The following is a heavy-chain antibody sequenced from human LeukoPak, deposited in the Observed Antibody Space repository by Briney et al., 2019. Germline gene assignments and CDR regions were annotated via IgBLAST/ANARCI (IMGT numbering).Heavy chain of an antibody. CDR2: INPSGGST. V-gene: IGHV1-46*01. CDR1: GYTFTSYY. D-gene: IGHD3-10*01. Sequence: ASVKVSCKASGYTFTSYYMHWVRQAPGQGLEWMGIINPSGGSTTYAQKFQGRLTMTRDTSTSTVYMDLSSLRSEDTALYYCARAGWDYYGSGSYSHDAFDIWGQGTMVTVSS. J-gene: IGHJ3*02. CDR3: ARAGWDYYGSGSYSHDAFDI.